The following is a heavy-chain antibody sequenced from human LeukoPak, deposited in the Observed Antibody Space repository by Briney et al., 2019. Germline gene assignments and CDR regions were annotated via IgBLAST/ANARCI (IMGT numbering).Heavy chain of an antibody. D-gene: IGHD6-13*01. CDR2: IYYSGST. CDR1: GGSISSYY. CDR3: AREIFGIAADVFDP. V-gene: IGHV4-59*12. J-gene: IGHJ5*02. Sequence: SETLSLTCTVSGGSISSYYWSWIRQPPGKGLEWIGYIYYSGSTNYNPSLKSRVTISVDTSKNQFSLKLSSVTAADTAVYYCAREIFGIAADVFDPWGQGTLVTVSS.